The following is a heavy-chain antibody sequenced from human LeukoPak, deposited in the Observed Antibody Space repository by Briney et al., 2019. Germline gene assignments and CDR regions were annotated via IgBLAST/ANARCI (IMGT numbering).Heavy chain of an antibody. CDR1: GLTFSSYS. CDR3: ARIPHCSSTSCHYSGYYFDY. V-gene: IGHV3-48*01. CDR2: ISSSSSTI. Sequence: GGSLRLSCAASGLTFSSYSMNWVRQAPGKGLEWVSYISSSSSTIYYADSVKGRFTISRDNAKNSLYLQMNSLRAEDTAVYYCARIPHCSSTSCHYSGYYFDYWGQGTLVTVSS. J-gene: IGHJ4*02. D-gene: IGHD2-2*01.